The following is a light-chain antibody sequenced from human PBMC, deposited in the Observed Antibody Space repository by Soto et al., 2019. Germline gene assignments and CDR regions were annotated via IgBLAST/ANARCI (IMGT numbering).Light chain of an antibody. Sequence: QSVLTQPASVSGSPGQSITISCIGTSSDVGGYNYVSWYQQHPGKAPKLMIYEVSNRPSGVSNRFSGSKSGNTASLTISGLRAEEGAVYYCTSYTGGSTRVFGPGT. CDR1: SSDVGGYNY. CDR2: EVS. J-gene: IGLJ1*01. V-gene: IGLV2-14*01. CDR3: TSYTGGSTRV.